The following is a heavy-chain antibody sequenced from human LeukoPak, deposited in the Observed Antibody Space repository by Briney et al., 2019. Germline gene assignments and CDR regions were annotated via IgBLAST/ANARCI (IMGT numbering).Heavy chain of an antibody. CDR1: GGSISSYY. D-gene: IGHD3-10*01. V-gene: IGHV4-59*01. J-gene: IGHJ4*02. CDR3: AREGVGFYGSGSSPPFDY. Sequence: PSETLSLTCTVSGGSISSYYWSWIRQPPGKGLEWIGYIYYSGSTNYNPSLKSRVTISVDTSKNQFSLKLSSVTAADTAVYYCAREGVGFYGSGSSPPFDYWGQGTLVTVSS. CDR2: IYYSGST.